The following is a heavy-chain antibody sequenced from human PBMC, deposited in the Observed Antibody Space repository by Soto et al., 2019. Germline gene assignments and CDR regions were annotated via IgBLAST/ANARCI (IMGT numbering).Heavy chain of an antibody. D-gene: IGHD3-10*01. CDR3: ARDRPHYGSGSYAVESLDY. CDR1: GGSISSGGYY. CDR2: IYYSGST. V-gene: IGHV4-31*03. Sequence: QVQLQESGPGLVKPSQTLSLTCTVSGGSISSGGYYWSWIRQHPGKGLEWIGYIYYSGSTYYNPSLQSRVTISVDTSKNQFSLKVSSVTAADTAVYYCARDRPHYGSGSYAVESLDYWGQGTPVTVSS. J-gene: IGHJ4*02.